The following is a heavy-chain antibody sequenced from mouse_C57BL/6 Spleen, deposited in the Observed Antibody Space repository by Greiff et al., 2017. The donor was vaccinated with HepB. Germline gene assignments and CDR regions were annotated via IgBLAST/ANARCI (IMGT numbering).Heavy chain of an antibody. CDR1: GFTFSDYG. V-gene: IGHV5-17*01. CDR2: ISSGSSTI. CDR3: ARPYYDGYYVDYAMDY. Sequence: EVMLVESGGGLVKPGGSLKLSCAASGFTFSDYGMHWVRQAPEKGLEWVAYISSGSSTIYYADTVKGRFTISRDNAKNTLFLQMTSLRSEDTAMYYCARPYYDGYYVDYAMDYWGQGTSVTVSS. D-gene: IGHD2-3*01. J-gene: IGHJ4*01.